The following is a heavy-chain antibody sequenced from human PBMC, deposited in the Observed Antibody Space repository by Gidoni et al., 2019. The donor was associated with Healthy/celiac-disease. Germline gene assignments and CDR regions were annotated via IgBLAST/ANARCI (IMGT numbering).Heavy chain of an antibody. CDR3: ARSSIAAAGITFDP. CDR2: IYYSGST. J-gene: IGHJ5*02. Sequence: QVQLQESGPGMVKPSETLSLTCTVSGGSISSYYWSWIRQPPGKGLEWIGYIYYSGSTNYNPSLKSRVTISGDTSKSQFSLKLSSVTAADTAVYYCARSSIAAAGITFDPWGQGTLVTVSS. D-gene: IGHD6-13*01. V-gene: IGHV4-59*01. CDR1: GGSISSYY.